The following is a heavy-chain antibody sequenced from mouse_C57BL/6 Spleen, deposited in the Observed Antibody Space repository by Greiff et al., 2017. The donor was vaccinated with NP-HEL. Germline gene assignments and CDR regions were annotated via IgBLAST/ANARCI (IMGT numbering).Heavy chain of an antibody. V-gene: IGHV7-3*01. J-gene: IGHJ1*03. CDR2: IRNKANGYTT. Sequence: EVQRVESGGGLVQPGGSLSLSCAASGFTFTDYYMSWVRQPPGKALEWLGFIRNKANGYTTEYSASVKGRFTISRDNSQSILYLQMNALRAEDSATYYCARYRVVADWYFDVWGTGTTVTVSS. CDR1: GFTFTDYY. D-gene: IGHD1-1*01. CDR3: ARYRVVADWYFDV.